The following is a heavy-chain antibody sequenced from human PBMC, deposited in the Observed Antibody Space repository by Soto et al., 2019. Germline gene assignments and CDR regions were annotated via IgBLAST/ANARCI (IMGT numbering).Heavy chain of an antibody. V-gene: IGHV4-34*01. CDR1: GGSFSGYY. CDR3: ARDKITGXFDD. CDR2: INHSGST. J-gene: IGHJ4*02. Sequence: PSETLSLTCAVYGGSFSGYYWTWIRQPPGTGLEWIGEINHSGSTNYNPSLKSRVTISVDTSKNQFSLKLTSVTAADTAVYYCARDKITGXFDDWGQGTLVTVS. D-gene: IGHD2-8*02.